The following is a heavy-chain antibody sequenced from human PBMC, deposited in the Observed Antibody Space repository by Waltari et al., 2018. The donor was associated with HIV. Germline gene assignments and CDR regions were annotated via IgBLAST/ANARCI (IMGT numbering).Heavy chain of an antibody. V-gene: IGHV3-23*01. D-gene: IGHD3-22*01. CDR2: ISGSGGGR. J-gene: IGHJ4*02. Sequence: EVHLLESGGGLVQPGGSLRLSCAASGFTFSNYAMKWVRQAPGKGLEWVSAISGSGGGRYYADSVKGRLTISRDNSKKTLYLQMNSLRAEDTAVYYCAKDYDSSGFYYFDYWGQGTLVTVSS. CDR3: AKDYDSSGFYYFDY. CDR1: GFTFSNYA.